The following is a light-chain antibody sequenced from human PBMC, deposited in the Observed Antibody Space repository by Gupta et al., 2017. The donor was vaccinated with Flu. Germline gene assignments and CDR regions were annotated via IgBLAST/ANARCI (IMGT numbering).Light chain of an antibody. Sequence: DRVTITGQANQDIRDYLNWYQQKPGKAPKLLIYDVSDLETGVPSRFSGSGSRTEFTFTINNLQPEVIATYYCQRCDNFLSVTFGGGTKVELK. CDR3: QRCDNFLSVT. CDR2: DVS. J-gene: IGKJ4*01. CDR1: QDIRDY. V-gene: IGKV1-33*01.